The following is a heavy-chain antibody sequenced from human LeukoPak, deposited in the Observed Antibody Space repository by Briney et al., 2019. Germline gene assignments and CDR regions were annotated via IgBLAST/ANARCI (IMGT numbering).Heavy chain of an antibody. D-gene: IGHD2-2*01. Sequence: ASVKVSCKASGYTFTGYYMHWVRQAPGQGLEWMGWINSNSGGTNYAQKFQGRVTMTRDTSISTAYMELSRLRSDDTAVYYCARGDIVVVPAAPFDPWGQGTLVTVSS. CDR1: GYTFTGYY. CDR2: INSNSGGT. CDR3: ARGDIVVVPAAPFDP. J-gene: IGHJ5*02. V-gene: IGHV1-2*02.